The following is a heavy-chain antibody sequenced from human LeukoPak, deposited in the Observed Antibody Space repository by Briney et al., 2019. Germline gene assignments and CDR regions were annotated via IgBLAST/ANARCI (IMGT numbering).Heavy chain of an antibody. D-gene: IGHD5-18*01. J-gene: IGHJ4*02. V-gene: IGHV3-21*01. Sequence: PGGSLRLSCSASGFIFDFFAMSWVRQTPEKGLEWVSSISSSSSYIYYADSVKGRFTISRDNAKNSLYLQMNSLRAEDTAVYYCARGRATANFDYWGQGTLVTVSS. CDR2: ISSSSSYI. CDR3: ARGRATANFDY. CDR1: GFIFDFFA.